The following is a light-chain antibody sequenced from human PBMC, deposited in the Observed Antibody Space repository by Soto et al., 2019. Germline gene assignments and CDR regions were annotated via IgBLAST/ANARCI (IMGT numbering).Light chain of an antibody. CDR1: SSNIGPNY. V-gene: IGLV1-47*01. CDR2: RNN. J-gene: IGLJ3*02. Sequence: QSVLTQPPSASGTPGQRVTISCSGSSSNIGPNYVYWYQQLPGTAPKLLIYRNNQRPSGVPYRFSGSKSGTSASLAISGLRSEDEADYYCAAWDGSLSGRVFGGGTKLTVL. CDR3: AAWDGSLSGRV.